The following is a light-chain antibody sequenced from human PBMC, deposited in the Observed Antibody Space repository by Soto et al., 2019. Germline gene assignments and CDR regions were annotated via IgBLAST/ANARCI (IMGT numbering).Light chain of an antibody. J-gene: IGKJ1*01. Sequence: EIVMTQSPATLSVSPGERATLSCRASQSVSSGLAWYHQKPGQAPRLLIYSASTRATGIPARFSGSGSGTEFTLTINSLQSEDFAVYYCQQYNNWPRTFGQGTKVDIK. CDR2: SAS. V-gene: IGKV3-15*01. CDR1: QSVSSG. CDR3: QQYNNWPRT.